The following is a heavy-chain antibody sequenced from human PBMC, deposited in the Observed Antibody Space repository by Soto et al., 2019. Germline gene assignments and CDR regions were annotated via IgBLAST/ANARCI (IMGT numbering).Heavy chain of an antibody. D-gene: IGHD3-10*01. CDR2: ISVYNGNK. CDR1: GYTFNNYG. Sequence: ASVKVSCKASGYTFNNYGITWVRQAPGQGLEWLGWISVYNGNKNYAKKVQGRVSMTADTSTSTAHMELRSLQSDDAAVYFCARVAITLIRGLKVDFYSMDVWGQGTTVTVSS. V-gene: IGHV1-18*01. CDR3: ARVAITLIRGLKVDFYSMDV. J-gene: IGHJ6*02.